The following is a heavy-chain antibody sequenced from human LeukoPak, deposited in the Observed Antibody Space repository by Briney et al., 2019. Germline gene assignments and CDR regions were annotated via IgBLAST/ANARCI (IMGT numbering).Heavy chain of an antibody. D-gene: IGHD2-2*01. Sequence: PPGGSLRLSCVASGFTFSNYWMLWVRQAPGKGLMWVSLISTDGKGTRYAESVKGRFTISRDNAKNALYLQMDILRVEDTALYLCVRDYQFIQEVWGQGTTVTVSS. J-gene: IGHJ6*02. V-gene: IGHV3-74*01. CDR1: GFTFSNYW. CDR2: ISTDGKGT. CDR3: VRDYQFIQEV.